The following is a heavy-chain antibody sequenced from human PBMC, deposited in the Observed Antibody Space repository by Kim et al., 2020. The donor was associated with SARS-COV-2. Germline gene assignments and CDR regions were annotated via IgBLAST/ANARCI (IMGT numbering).Heavy chain of an antibody. D-gene: IGHD6-13*01. CDR1: GFTFSSYG. J-gene: IGHJ4*02. V-gene: IGHV3-33*01. CDR2: IWYDGSNK. CDR3: ARAGIAEAGIGSFGY. Sequence: GGSLRLSCAASGFTFSSYGMHWVRQAPGKGLEWVAVIWYDGSNKYYADSVKGRFTISRDNSKNSLYLQMNSLRAEDTAMYYCARAGIAEAGIGSFGYWGQGTLVTVSS.